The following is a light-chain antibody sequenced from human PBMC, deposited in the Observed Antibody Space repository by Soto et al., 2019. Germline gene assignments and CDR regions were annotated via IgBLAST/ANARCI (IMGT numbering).Light chain of an antibody. CDR1: QSVSRSY. CDR2: IAS. Sequence: EVVLTQSPGTLSLSPGERATLSCRASQSVSRSYLAWYQQKPGQAPRLLIYIASSRATGIPDRFSGSGSGTNFTITISRLEPEDGAMYYCQQHGSSPYTFGQGTKLEIK. CDR3: QQHGSSPYT. V-gene: IGKV3-20*01. J-gene: IGKJ2*01.